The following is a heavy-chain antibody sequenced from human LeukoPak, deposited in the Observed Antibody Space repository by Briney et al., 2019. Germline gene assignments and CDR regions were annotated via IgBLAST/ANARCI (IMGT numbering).Heavy chain of an antibody. V-gene: IGHV5-51*01. CDR2: IYPGDSDT. J-gene: IGHJ3*02. Sequence: GGSLKTSCKGSGYSFTSYWIGWVRQMPGKGLEWMGIIYPGDSDTIYSPSFQGQVTISADKSISTAYLQWSSLKASDTAMYSCARRGDSSGSTPWAFDIWGQGTMVTVSS. CDR1: GYSFTSYW. CDR3: ARRGDSSGSTPWAFDI. D-gene: IGHD3-22*01.